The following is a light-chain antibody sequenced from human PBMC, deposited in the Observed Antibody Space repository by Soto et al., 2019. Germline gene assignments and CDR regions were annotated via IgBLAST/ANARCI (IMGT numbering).Light chain of an antibody. CDR2: GNS. J-gene: IGLJ2*01. V-gene: IGLV1-40*01. CDR1: SSNIGAGYD. CDR3: QSYYISLRVSV. Sequence: QSVLTQPPSVSGAPGQRVTISCTGSSSNIGAGYDVHWYQQLPGTAPKLLIYGNSNRPSGVPDRFSGSKSGTSASLAITGLQAEDEADYYCQSYYISLRVSVFGGGTKVTVL.